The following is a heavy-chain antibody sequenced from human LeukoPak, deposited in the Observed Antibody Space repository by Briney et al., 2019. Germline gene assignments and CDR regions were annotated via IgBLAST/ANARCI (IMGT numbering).Heavy chain of an antibody. V-gene: IGHV4-4*08. D-gene: IGHD5-18*01. CDR1: GGSISSYY. Sequence: PSETLSLTCTVSGGSISSYYWSWIRQPPGKGLEWIGRIYTSGSTNYNPSLKSRVTISVDTSKNQFSLKLSSVTAADTAVYYCAREGMDTAMVNWGQGTLVTVSS. CDR3: AREGMDTAMVN. J-gene: IGHJ4*02. CDR2: IYTSGST.